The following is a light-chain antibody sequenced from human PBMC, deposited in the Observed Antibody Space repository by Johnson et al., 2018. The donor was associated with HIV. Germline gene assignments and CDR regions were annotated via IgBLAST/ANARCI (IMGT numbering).Light chain of an antibody. V-gene: IGLV1-51*02. CDR2: ENN. CDR3: GTWDSSPSAYV. Sequence: QSVLTQPPSVSAAPGQKVTISCSGSSSNIGNNFVSWYQHLPGTAPKLLIYENNKRPSGIPDRFSGSKSGTSATLGITGLPTGDEADYYCGTWDSSPSAYVFGTGTKVTVL. CDR1: SSNIGNNF. J-gene: IGLJ1*01.